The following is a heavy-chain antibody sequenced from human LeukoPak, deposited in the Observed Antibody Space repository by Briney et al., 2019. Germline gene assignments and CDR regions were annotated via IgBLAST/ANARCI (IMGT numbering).Heavy chain of an antibody. CDR1: GGSISSSSYY. D-gene: IGHD3-22*01. Sequence: SETLSLTCTVSGGSISSSSYYWGWIRQPPGKGLEWIGSIYYSGSTYYNPFLKSRVTISVDTSKNQFSLKLSSVTAADTAVYYCARHGIRYDSSGYSTWGQGTLVTVSS. CDR3: ARHGIRYDSSGYST. V-gene: IGHV4-39*01. CDR2: IYYSGST. J-gene: IGHJ5*02.